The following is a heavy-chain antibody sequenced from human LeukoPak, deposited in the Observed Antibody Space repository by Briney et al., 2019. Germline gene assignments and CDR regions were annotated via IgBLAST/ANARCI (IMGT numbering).Heavy chain of an antibody. J-gene: IGHJ4*02. D-gene: IGHD3-9*01. CDR2: FDPEHGEM. CDR1: GDTLTELS. V-gene: IGHV1-24*01. CDR3: ATGGPWDLLKY. Sequence: GASVKVSCKVSGDTLTELSTHWVRQAPGKGLEWMGGFDPEHGEMIYAQKLQGRVTMTEDRSTDTAYMEPSSLRSEDTAVYYCATGGPWDLLKYWGQGTLVTVSS.